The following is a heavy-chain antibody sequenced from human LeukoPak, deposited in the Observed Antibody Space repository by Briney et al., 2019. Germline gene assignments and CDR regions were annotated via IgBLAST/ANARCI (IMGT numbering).Heavy chain of an antibody. D-gene: IGHD1-26*01. CDR1: GFTFSSYS. Sequence: PGGSLRLSCAAAGFTFSSYSMNWVRQAPGRGLEWVSYISSSSSTIYYADSVKGRFTISRDNAKNSLYLQMNSLRAEDTAVYYCASKQELLYWGQGTLVTVSS. J-gene: IGHJ4*02. V-gene: IGHV3-48*01. CDR3: ASKQELLY. CDR2: ISSSSSTI.